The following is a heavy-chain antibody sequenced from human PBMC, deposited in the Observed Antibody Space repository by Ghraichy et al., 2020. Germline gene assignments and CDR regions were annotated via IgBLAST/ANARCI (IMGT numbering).Heavy chain of an antibody. CDR3: ARVLAAAAGKITHLGNYYYYGMDV. J-gene: IGHJ6*02. V-gene: IGHV4-59*01. CDR1: GGSISSYY. Sequence: SETLSLTCTVSGGSISSYYWSWIRQPPGKGLEWMGYIYYSGSTNYNPSLKSRVTISVDTSKNQFSLKLSSVTAADTAVYYCARVLAAAAGKITHLGNYYYYGMDVWGQGTTVTVSS. CDR2: IYYSGST. D-gene: IGHD6-13*01.